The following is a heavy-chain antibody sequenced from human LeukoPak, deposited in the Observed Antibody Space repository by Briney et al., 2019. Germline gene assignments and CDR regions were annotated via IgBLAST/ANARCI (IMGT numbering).Heavy chain of an antibody. CDR1: GDSIRNSY. J-gene: IGHJ6*03. CDR3: ARGYYYMDL. Sequence: SETLSLTRNVSGDSIRNSYWSWIRQPPGKPLEWIGYRYYSGSTDSNPSLKSRVTMSIDTSENQFSLKLNSVTAADTAVHYCARGYYYMDLWGEGTTVIVSS. CDR2: RYYSGST. V-gene: IGHV4-59*01.